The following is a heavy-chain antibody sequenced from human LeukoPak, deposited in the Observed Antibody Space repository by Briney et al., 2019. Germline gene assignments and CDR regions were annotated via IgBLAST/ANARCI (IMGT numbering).Heavy chain of an antibody. CDR1: GFTFSSYW. Sequence: GGSLRLSCAASGFTFSSYWMSGVRQAPGKGLEWVANIKQDGSEKYYVDSVKGRFTISRDNAKNSLYLQMNSLRAEDTAVYYCANGEYQLPTNYWGQGTLVTVSS. CDR3: ANGEYQLPTNY. V-gene: IGHV3-7*01. CDR2: IKQDGSEK. J-gene: IGHJ4*02. D-gene: IGHD2-2*01.